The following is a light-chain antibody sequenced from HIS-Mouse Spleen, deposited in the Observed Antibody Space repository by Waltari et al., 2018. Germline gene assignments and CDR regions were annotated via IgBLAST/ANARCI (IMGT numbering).Light chain of an antibody. Sequence: SYELTQPPSVSVSPGQTARITCSGDALPKKYAYWYQQKPGQAPVLVVYDDSDRPSGIPERFSGSNSGNTATLTISRVEAGDEADYYCQVWDSSSDHPVFGGGTKLTVL. J-gene: IGLJ3*02. CDR3: QVWDSSSDHPV. CDR2: DDS. V-gene: IGLV3-21*02. CDR1: ALPKKY.